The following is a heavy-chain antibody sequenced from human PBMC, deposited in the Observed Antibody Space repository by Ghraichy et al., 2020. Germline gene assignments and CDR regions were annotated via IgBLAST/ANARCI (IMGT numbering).Heavy chain of an antibody. CDR3: ARLNGPFMDFDI. V-gene: IGHV4-61*02. J-gene: IGHJ3*02. CDR1: GASNSSGDFH. CDR2: IYTSGRI. D-gene: IGHD2-8*01. Sequence: SETLSLTCTVSGASNSSGDFHWSWIRQPAGKGLECIGRIYTSGRINYNPSLESRVTMSLDTSKNQFSLKLSSVTAADTAVYYCARLNGPFMDFDIWGQGTMVTVSS.